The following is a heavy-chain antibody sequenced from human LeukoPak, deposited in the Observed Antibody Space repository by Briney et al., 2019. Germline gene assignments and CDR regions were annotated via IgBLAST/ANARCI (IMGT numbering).Heavy chain of an antibody. CDR1: GFSLSNSGMS. J-gene: IGHJ5*02. V-gene: IGHV2-70*01. Sequence: SGPTLVNPSQTLTLTCTLSGFSLSNSGMSVNWIRQPPGKALEWLALIDWDDDKYYSTSLETRLTISRDTSNNQVALMMTNMDPLDTATYYCARISMGYSGHDTVPPDLWGPGILVTVSS. D-gene: IGHD5-12*01. CDR3: ARISMGYSGHDTVPPDL. CDR2: IDWDDDK.